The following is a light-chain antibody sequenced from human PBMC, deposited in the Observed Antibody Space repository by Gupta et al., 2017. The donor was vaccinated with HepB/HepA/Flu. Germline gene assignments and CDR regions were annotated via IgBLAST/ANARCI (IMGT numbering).Light chain of an antibody. CDR1: RSNVGSDN. CDR2: NDV. Sequence: VLTQPPSASGTPGQRVAISCSGSRSNVGSDNVYWYRQLTGTAPSLLIYNDVRRHSGVPDRFSATKYGTSATFATSGLPAEDEADYYCAASDTSRSSYVFGCGTRVTVL. J-gene: IGLJ1*01. V-gene: IGLV1-47*02. CDR3: AASDTSRSSYV.